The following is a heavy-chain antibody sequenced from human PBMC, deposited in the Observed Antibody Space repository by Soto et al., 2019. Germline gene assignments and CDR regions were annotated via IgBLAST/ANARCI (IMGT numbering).Heavy chain of an antibody. CDR2: IYYSGNT. CDR1: GGSTSSDNY. D-gene: IGHD3-16*01. V-gene: IGHV4-30-4*01. J-gene: IGHJ4*02. Sequence: TLALTCTVSGGSTSSDNYWRWIRQPPGKGLEWIGHIYYSGNTDYNPSLKSRLAISIDTSKNQFSLKLSSVTAADTAVYFCAREGGESSDGLYYFDSWGQGSLVTVSS. CDR3: AREGGESSDGLYYFDS.